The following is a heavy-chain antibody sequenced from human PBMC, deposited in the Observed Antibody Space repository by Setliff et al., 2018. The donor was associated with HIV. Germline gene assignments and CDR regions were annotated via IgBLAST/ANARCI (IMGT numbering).Heavy chain of an antibody. CDR3: ARDRALRFSKSPSFNYFDV. Sequence: PSETLSLTCLVFGYSITNGNYWAWIRQSPGKGLEWIGSIYSTGHTYYNPSHKSRLTMSVDTAKNRFSLKLTSVTAADTAAYYCARDRALRFSKSPSFNYFDVWGQGALVTVSS. CDR2: IYSTGHT. V-gene: IGHV4-38-2*02. CDR1: GYSITNGNY. D-gene: IGHD3-10*01. J-gene: IGHJ4*02.